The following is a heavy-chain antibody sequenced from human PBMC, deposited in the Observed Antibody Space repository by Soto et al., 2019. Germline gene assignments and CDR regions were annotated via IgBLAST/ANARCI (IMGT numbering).Heavy chain of an antibody. CDR1: GISFSTNG. Sequence: PGGSLRLSCAASGISFSTNGMNWVRQAPGKGLEWVSFISISGKTIYYADSVRGRFTISRDNAKNSLYLQMKSLRAEDTAVYYCATEADIGDWGQGTRVTVSS. V-gene: IGHV3-48*03. CDR3: ATEADIGD. J-gene: IGHJ4*02. CDR2: ISISGKTI. D-gene: IGHD2-15*01.